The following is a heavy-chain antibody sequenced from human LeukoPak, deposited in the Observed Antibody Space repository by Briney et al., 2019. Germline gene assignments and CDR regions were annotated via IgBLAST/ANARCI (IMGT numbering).Heavy chain of an antibody. Sequence: GGSLRLSCAASGFTVNDNYMGWVRQAPGKGLEWISVIYRSGDTYYADSVKGRFTVSRDNDQNTLYLQLNSLRPEDTAVYYCARDRVKSDDILTGYPHYYYYFYMDVWGKGTVVTVSS. CDR2: IYRSGDT. D-gene: IGHD3-9*01. CDR3: ARDRVKSDDILTGYPHYYYYFYMDV. V-gene: IGHV3-66*03. CDR1: GFTVNDNY. J-gene: IGHJ6*03.